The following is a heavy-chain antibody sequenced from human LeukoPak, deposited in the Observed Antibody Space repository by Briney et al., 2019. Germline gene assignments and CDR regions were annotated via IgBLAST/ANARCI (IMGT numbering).Heavy chain of an antibody. CDR3: ARKYYYDSSGYHWFDP. J-gene: IGHJ5*02. CDR2: TYYRSKWYN. V-gene: IGHV6-1*01. D-gene: IGHD3-22*01. CDR1: GDSVSSNSAA. Sequence: SQTLSLTCAISGDSVSSNSAAWNWIRQSPSRGLEWLGRTYYRSKWYNDYAVSVKSRITINPDTSKNQFSLQLNSVTPEDTAVYYCARKYYYDSSGYHWFDPWGQGTLVTVSS.